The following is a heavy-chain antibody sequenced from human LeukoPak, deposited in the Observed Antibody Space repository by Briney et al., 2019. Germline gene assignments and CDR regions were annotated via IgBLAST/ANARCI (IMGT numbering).Heavy chain of an antibody. CDR1: GFTLSSYA. Sequence: GGSLRLSCAAAGFTLSSYAMHWVRQAPGKGLEWVAVISYDGSNKYYADSVKGRFTISRDNSKNTLYLQMNSLRAEDTAVYYCARGTVAGTELVDYWGQGTLVTVSS. CDR3: ARGTVAGTELVDY. V-gene: IGHV3-30-3*01. J-gene: IGHJ4*02. D-gene: IGHD6-19*01. CDR2: ISYDGSNK.